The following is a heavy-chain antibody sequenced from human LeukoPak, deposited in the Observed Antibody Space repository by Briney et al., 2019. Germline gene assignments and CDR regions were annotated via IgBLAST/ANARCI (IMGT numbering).Heavy chain of an antibody. J-gene: IGHJ4*02. CDR1: GASINNSTYY. CDR3: ARQGDGGRAYDH. CDR2: ISDSGNT. Sequence: SETLSLTCTVSGASINNSTYYWGWIRQPPGKGLEWIGTISDSGNTYFNPSLRSRVTTSVDASKNQFSLKVTSVTAADTAVYYCARQGDGGRAYDHWGQGTLVTVSS. V-gene: IGHV4-39*01. D-gene: IGHD4-23*01.